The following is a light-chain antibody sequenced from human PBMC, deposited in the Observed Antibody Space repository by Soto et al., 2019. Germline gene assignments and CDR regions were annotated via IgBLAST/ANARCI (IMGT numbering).Light chain of an antibody. CDR3: QQRSNWPSFP. Sequence: EIVLTQSPGTLSLSPGDRVTLSCGASQSISSSFLAWYQQKPGQAPRLLIYDASNRATGIPARFSGSGSGTDFTLTISSLEPEDFAVYYCQQRSNWPSFPFGPGTKVDI. CDR2: DAS. CDR1: QSISSSF. J-gene: IGKJ3*01. V-gene: IGKV3D-20*02.